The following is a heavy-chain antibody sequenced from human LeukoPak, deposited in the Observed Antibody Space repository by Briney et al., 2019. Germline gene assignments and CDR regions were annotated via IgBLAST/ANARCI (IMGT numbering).Heavy chain of an antibody. CDR2: ISSSGSTI. Sequence: PGGSLRLSCAASGFTFSSYEMNWVRQAPGKGLEWVSYISSSGSTIYYADSVKGRFTISRDNAKNSLYLQMNSLRAEATAVYYCARDGNWGMDYWGQGTLVTVSS. CDR3: ARDGNWGMDY. J-gene: IGHJ4*02. D-gene: IGHD7-27*01. CDR1: GFTFSSYE. V-gene: IGHV3-48*03.